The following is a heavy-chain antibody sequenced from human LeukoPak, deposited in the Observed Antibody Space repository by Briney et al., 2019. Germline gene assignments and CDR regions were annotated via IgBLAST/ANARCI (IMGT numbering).Heavy chain of an antibody. D-gene: IGHD3-22*01. V-gene: IGHV3-7*01. CDR2: INQDGSII. CDR1: GFTFSGYW. J-gene: IGHJ4*02. CDR3: ATSDDSSGSD. Sequence: GGSLRLSWASSGFTFSGYWMRWVRPAPGKGLEWVANINQDGSIIHYVDAAKGRFTISRDNAKNSLYLQMNYLRAEDTALYYCATSDDSSGSDWGQGTLVTVSS.